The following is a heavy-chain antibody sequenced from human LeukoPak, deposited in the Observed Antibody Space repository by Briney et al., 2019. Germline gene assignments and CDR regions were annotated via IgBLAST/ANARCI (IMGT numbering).Heavy chain of an antibody. Sequence: GGSLGLSCAASGFTFSTYAMSWVRQAPGKGLEWVSGISGTGSNTFYADSVKGRFTISRDNSKNTLYLQMNSLRAEDTAVYYCAKDQVPSGVVVTTSDYWGLGTLVTVSS. J-gene: IGHJ4*02. CDR3: AKDQVPSGVVVTTSDY. V-gene: IGHV3-23*01. CDR2: ISGTGSNT. D-gene: IGHD5-12*01. CDR1: GFTFSTYA.